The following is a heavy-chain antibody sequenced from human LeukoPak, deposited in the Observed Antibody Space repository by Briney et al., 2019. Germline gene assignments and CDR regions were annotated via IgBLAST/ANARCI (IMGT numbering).Heavy chain of an antibody. D-gene: IGHD3-22*01. V-gene: IGHV1-18*01. CDR3: AGTYYYDSSGYYPAFDY. Sequence: ASVKVSCKASGYTFTSCGISWVRQAPGQGLEWMGWISAYNGNTNYAQKLQGRVTMTTDTSASTAYMELSSLRSEDTAVYYCAGTYYYDSSGYYPAFDYWGQGTLVTVSS. CDR1: GYTFTSCG. J-gene: IGHJ4*02. CDR2: ISAYNGNT.